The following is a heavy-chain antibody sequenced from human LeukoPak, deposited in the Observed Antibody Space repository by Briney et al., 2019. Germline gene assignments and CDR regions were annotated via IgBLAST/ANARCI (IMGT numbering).Heavy chain of an antibody. V-gene: IGHV4-34*01. D-gene: IGHD1-7*01. J-gene: IGHJ4*02. CDR2: INHSGST. CDR3: ASINRTTPPDLDY. CDR1: GGSFSGYY. Sequence: SETLSLTCAVYGGSFSGYYWSWIRQPPGKGLEWIGEINHSGSTNYNPSLKSRVTISVDTSKNQFSLKLSSVTAADTAVYYCASINRTTPPDLDYWGQGTLVTVSP.